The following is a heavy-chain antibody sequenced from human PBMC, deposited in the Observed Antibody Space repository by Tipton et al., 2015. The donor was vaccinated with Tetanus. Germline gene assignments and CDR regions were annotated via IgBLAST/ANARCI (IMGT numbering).Heavy chain of an antibody. CDR1: GFTFDAYA. J-gene: IGHJ6*02. Sequence: RSLRLSCAASGFTFDAYAMHWVRQAPNKGLEWVSRINWNSGSIGYADSVKGRFTISRDNAKNSLYLQMNSLRVEDTALYYCAKDIGGYSSNWRYGMDVWGQGTTVTVSS. CDR3: AKDIGGYSSNWRYGMDV. D-gene: IGHD6-13*01. V-gene: IGHV3-9*01. CDR2: INWNSGSI.